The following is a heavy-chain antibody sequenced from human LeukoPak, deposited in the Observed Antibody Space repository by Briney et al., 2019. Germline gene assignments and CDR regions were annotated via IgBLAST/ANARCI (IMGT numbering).Heavy chain of an antibody. CDR3: ARDNTYCSGSRCYDRFDY. CDR2: IYSDGST. D-gene: IGHD2-15*01. Sequence: GGSLRLSCATSGFTVSSSYLSWVRQAPGKGLEWVSVIYSDGSTYYADSVKGRFTISRDNSKNTLFLQMNSLRAEDTAVYYCARDNTYCSGSRCYDRFDYWGQGTLVTVSS. J-gene: IGHJ4*02. CDR1: GFTVSSSY. V-gene: IGHV3-66*01.